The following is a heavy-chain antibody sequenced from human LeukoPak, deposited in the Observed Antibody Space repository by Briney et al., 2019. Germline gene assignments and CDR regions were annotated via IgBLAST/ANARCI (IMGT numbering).Heavy chain of an antibody. CDR2: IWKDGSDK. CDR1: GFTFSSYD. Sequence: GRSLRLSCAASGFTFSSYDMHWVRQAPGKGLEWVAVIWKDGSDKYYADSVKGRFTISRDNSMNTLSLQMNSLRAEDTAVYYCARGGNNWNYRSYFDYWGQGTLVTVSS. CDR3: ARGGNNWNYRSYFDY. D-gene: IGHD1-7*01. V-gene: IGHV3-33*01. J-gene: IGHJ4*02.